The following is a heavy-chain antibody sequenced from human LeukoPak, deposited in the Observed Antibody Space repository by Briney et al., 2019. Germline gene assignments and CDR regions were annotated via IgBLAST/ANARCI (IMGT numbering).Heavy chain of an antibody. CDR2: ISSSSSYI. CDR1: GFTFSSYS. Sequence: PGGSLRLSCAASGFTFSSYSMNWVRQAPGKGLEWVSSISSSSSYIYYADSVKGRFTISRDNAKNSLYLQMNSLRAEDTAVYYCARVPSGGSDYQKVPFFGYWGQGTLVTVSS. D-gene: IGHD3-10*01. J-gene: IGHJ4*02. V-gene: IGHV3-21*01. CDR3: ARVPSGGSDYQKVPFFGY.